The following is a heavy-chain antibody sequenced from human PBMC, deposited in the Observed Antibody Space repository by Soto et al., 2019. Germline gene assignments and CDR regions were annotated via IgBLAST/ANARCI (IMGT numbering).Heavy chain of an antibody. CDR3: ARDRYCSGGRCDGMDV. V-gene: IGHV3-30*03. J-gene: IGHJ6*02. CDR2: ISYDGSNK. CDR1: GFTFSSYG. D-gene: IGHD2-15*01. Sequence: PGGSLRLSCVASGFTFSSYGMHWVRQAPGKGLEWVAVISYDGSNKYYADSVKGRFTISRDNSKNTLYLQMNSLRTEDTAVYYCARDRYCSGGRCDGMDVWGQGTTVTVSS.